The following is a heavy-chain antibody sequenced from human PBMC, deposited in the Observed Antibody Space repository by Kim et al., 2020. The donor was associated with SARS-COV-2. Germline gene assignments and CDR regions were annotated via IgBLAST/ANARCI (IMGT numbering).Heavy chain of an antibody. Sequence: IYYNPSLKSRVTISVDTSKNQCSLKLSSVTAADTAVYYCARHLFRERFDYWGQGTLVTVSS. CDR3: ARHLFRERFDY. V-gene: IGHV4-39*01. D-gene: IGHD3-10*02. J-gene: IGHJ4*02. CDR2: I.